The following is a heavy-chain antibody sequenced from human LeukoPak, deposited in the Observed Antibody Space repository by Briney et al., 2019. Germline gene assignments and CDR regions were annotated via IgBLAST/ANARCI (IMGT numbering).Heavy chain of an antibody. CDR3: ARVDYCSSTSCPRPNYYYYMDV. CDR1: GYTFTGYY. V-gene: IGHV1-2*02. J-gene: IGHJ6*03. CDR2: INPNSGGT. Sequence: ASVKVSCKASGYTFTGYYMHWVRQAPGQGFEWMGWINPNSGGTNYAQKFQGRVTMTRDTSISTAYMELSRLRSDDTAVYYCARVDYCSSTSCPRPNYYYYMDVWGKGTTVTVSS. D-gene: IGHD2-2*01.